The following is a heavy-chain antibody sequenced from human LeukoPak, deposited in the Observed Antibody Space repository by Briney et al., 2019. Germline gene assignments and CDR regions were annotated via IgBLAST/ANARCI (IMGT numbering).Heavy chain of an antibody. J-gene: IGHJ5*02. V-gene: IGHV1-2*02. CDR1: GYTLTGYY. CDR2: INPNSGGT. CDR3: SRDLLMYYSGSGEST. D-gene: IGHD3-10*01. Sequence: ASVKVSCKAAGYTLTGYYMHWVRQAPGQGLEWMGWINPNSGGTSYAQKFQGRVTMTRDTSISTAFMELSSLRSDDTAMYYCSRDLLMYYSGSGESTWGQGTQVTVSS.